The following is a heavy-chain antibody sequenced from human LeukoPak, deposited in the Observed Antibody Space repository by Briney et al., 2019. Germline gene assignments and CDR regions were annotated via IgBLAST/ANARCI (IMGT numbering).Heavy chain of an antibody. J-gene: IGHJ4*02. Sequence: PSETLSLTCAVYSGSFSGYYWSWIRQPPGKGLEWIGEINHSGSTNYNPSLKSRVTISVDTSKNRFSLKLSSVTAADTAVYYCARVNFGSSWYYFDYWGQGTLVTVSS. CDR3: ARVNFGSSWYYFDY. CDR1: SGSFSGYY. D-gene: IGHD6-13*01. V-gene: IGHV4-34*01. CDR2: INHSGST.